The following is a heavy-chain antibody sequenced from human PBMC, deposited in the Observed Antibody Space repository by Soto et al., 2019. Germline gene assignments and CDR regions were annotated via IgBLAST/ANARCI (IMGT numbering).Heavy chain of an antibody. CDR2: ISSSSSTI. V-gene: IGHV3-48*02. CDR3: AREDRYNWNNDPWAFDI. D-gene: IGHD1-20*01. J-gene: IGHJ3*02. Sequence: GGSLTLSYAASGFTFSSYSMNWVRQAPGKGLEWVSYISSSSSTIYYADSVKGRVTISRDNAKNSLYLQMNSLRDEDTAVYYCAREDRYNWNNDPWAFDICGQGTMVTVSS. CDR1: GFTFSSYS.